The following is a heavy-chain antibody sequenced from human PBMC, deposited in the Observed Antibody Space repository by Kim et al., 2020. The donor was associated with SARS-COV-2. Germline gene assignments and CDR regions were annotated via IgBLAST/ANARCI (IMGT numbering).Heavy chain of an antibody. CDR1: GFTFSNAW. J-gene: IGHJ4*02. CDR2: IKSKTDGGTT. CDR3: TTWGERYSYGLNY. Sequence: GGSLRLSCAASGFTFSNAWMSWVRQAPGKGLEWVGRIKSKTDGGTTDYAAPVKGRFTISRDDSKNTLYLQMNSLKTEDTAVYYCTTWGERYSYGLNYWGQGTLVTVSS. D-gene: IGHD5-18*01. V-gene: IGHV3-15*01.